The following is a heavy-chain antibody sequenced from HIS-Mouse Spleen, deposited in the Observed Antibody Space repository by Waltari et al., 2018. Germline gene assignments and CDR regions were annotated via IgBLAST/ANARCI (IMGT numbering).Heavy chain of an antibody. Sequence: QLQLQESGPGLVKPSETRSLTCPVSGASISRRSYYWGWIRQPPGKGLEWIGSVYYSGSTYYNPSLKSRVTISVDTSKNQFSLKLSSVTAADTAVYYCAREIPYSSSWYDWYFDLWGRGTLVTVSS. V-gene: IGHV4-39*07. D-gene: IGHD6-13*01. J-gene: IGHJ2*01. CDR1: GASISRRSYY. CDR3: AREIPYSSSWYDWYFDL. CDR2: VYYSGST.